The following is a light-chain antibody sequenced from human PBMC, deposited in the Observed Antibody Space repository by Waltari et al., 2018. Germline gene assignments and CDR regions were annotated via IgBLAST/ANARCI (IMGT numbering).Light chain of an antibody. J-gene: IGLJ3*02. Sequence: SYVLNQPPSVSVAPGKTARISCGGTSLGTKTVHWYQQKPGQAPVLVIHYDSGRPPGIPERFSGSTSGNTATLTIKWVEAGDEAEYFCQVWDFTQGVFGGGTKLTVL. CDR1: SLGTKT. V-gene: IGLV3-21*04. CDR2: YDS. CDR3: QVWDFTQGV.